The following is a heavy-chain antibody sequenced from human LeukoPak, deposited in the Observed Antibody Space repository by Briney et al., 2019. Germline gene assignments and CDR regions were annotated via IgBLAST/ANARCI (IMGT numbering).Heavy chain of an antibody. V-gene: IGHV4-4*08. Sequence: SATLSLTCAVSGGSISQYYWSWLRQAPGKGLEWIGYIHASGTTTYNPSLKSRVTMSVDTSNNQFSLNLTSVTAADTAVYYCARDSRPGDIWSQGTMVTVSS. J-gene: IGHJ3*02. D-gene: IGHD2-2*01. CDR1: GGSISQYY. CDR2: IHASGTT. CDR3: ARDSRPGDI.